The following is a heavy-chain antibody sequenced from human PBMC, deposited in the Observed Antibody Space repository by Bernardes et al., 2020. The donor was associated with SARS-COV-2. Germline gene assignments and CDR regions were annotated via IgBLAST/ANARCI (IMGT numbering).Heavy chain of an antibody. CDR3: ARSDGYFGY. D-gene: IGHD2-21*01. Sequence: SETLSLTCTVSGVSISPYYWNWIRQPPGKGLEWVGSIDYAGNTKYNPSLKTPITLSLDTSKNQFSLRLSAVTAADTAVYYCARSDGYFGYWGQGTLVTVSS. V-gene: IGHV4-59*01. CDR1: GVSISPYY. J-gene: IGHJ4*02. CDR2: IDYAGNT.